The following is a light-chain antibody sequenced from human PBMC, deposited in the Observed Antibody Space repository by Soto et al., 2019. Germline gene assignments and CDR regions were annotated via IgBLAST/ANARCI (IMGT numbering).Light chain of an antibody. Sequence: EIVLTQSPGTLSLSPGERATLSCRASQSVSSSYLAWYQQKPGQAPRLLLYGASSRATGIPDRFSGSGSGTDFTITISRLEPADFAVYYCQQYGSSPYTFGQGTKLDIK. CDR1: QSVSSSY. CDR2: GAS. CDR3: QQYGSSPYT. V-gene: IGKV3-20*01. J-gene: IGKJ2*01.